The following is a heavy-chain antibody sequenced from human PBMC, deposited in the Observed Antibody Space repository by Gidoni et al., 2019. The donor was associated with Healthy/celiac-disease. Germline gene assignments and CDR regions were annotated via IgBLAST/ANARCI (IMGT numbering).Heavy chain of an antibody. CDR3: AKGQADILTY. J-gene: IGHJ4*02. V-gene: IGHV3-23*01. CDR1: GFTFSSYA. CDR2: ISGSGGST. Sequence: EVQLLESGGGLVQPGGCLRLSCAASGFTFSSYAMSWVRQAPGKGLEWVSAISGSGGSTYYADSVKSRFTISTDNSKNTLYLPMYSLRSEGTAVYYCAKGQADILTYWGQGTLVTVSS. D-gene: IGHD3-9*01.